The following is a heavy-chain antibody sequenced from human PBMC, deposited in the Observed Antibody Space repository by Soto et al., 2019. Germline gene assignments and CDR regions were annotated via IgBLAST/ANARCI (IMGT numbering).Heavy chain of an antibody. CDR1: GGSISGGGYY. Sequence: QVQLQESGPGLVKPSQTLSLTCSVSGGSISGGGYYWSWIRQFPGKGREWIGYIYYGGSTYYTPSLKSRVTNSVDTSKNLSSLKLLSVTAADTAVYYCASWIVVAGGGLGFWGQGSLVTVSS. D-gene: IGHD2-15*01. CDR2: IYYGGST. V-gene: IGHV4-31*03. CDR3: ASWIVVAGGGLGF. J-gene: IGHJ4*02.